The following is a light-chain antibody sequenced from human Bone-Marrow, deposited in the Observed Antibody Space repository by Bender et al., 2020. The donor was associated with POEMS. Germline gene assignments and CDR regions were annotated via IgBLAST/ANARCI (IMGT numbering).Light chain of an antibody. CDR1: SGYSSYA. CDR3: QTWGTGFRV. CDR2: LNSDGSH. V-gene: IGLV4-69*01. J-gene: IGLJ3*02. Sequence: QLVLTQSPSASASLGASVKLSCTLSSGYSSYAIAWHQQRPGRGPRSLMKLNSDGSHYKGDVIPDRFSGSSSGAERYLTISSLQSDDEADYYCQTWGTGFRVFGGGTKLTVL.